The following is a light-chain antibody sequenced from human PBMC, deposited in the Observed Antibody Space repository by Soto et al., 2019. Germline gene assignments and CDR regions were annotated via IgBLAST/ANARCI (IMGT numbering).Light chain of an antibody. Sequence: EIVLTQSPGTLSLSPGERATLSCRASQSISSSYLAWYQQKPGQAPRLLIYGASRRATGIPDRFSGSGSGTDFTLTISRLEPEDFAVYYCQHYGNSTLLTVGGGTQVQIK. CDR2: GAS. V-gene: IGKV3-20*01. CDR3: QHYGNSTLLT. CDR1: QSISSSY. J-gene: IGKJ4*01.